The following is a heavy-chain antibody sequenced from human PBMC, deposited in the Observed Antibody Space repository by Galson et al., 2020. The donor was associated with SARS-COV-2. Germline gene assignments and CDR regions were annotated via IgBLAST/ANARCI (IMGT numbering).Heavy chain of an antibody. CDR1: GGSISSGGYS. V-gene: IGHV4-30-2*01. Sequence: SETLSLTCAVSGGSISSGGYSWSWIRQPPGKGLEWIGYIYHSGSTYYNPSLKSRVTISVDRSKNQFSLKLSSVTAADTAVYYCARGSPAFGGYYYYMDVWGKGTTVTISS. CDR3: ARGSPAFGGYYYYMDV. CDR2: IYHSGST. D-gene: IGHD3-16*01. J-gene: IGHJ6*03.